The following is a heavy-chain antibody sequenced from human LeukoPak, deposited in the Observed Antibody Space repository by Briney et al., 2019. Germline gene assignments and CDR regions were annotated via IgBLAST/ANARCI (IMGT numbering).Heavy chain of an antibody. D-gene: IGHD2-21*02. Sequence: PSETLSLTCTVSGGSISSYYWSWIRQPPGKGLEWIGYIYYSGSTNYNPSLKSRVTISVDTSKNQFSLKLSSVTAADTAVYYCARMDRGCGGDCYGLDYWGQGTLVTVSS. V-gene: IGHV4-59*12. CDR3: ARMDRGCGGDCYGLDY. J-gene: IGHJ4*02. CDR1: GGSISSYY. CDR2: IYYSGST.